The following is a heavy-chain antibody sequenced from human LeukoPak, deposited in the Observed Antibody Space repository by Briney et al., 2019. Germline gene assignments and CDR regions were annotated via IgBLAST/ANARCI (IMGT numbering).Heavy chain of an antibody. CDR1: GGSFSGYY. CDR2: INHSGST. D-gene: IGHD1-1*01. J-gene: IGHJ5*02. V-gene: IGHV4-34*01. CDR3: ARGVQRRRTDPQFDP. Sequence: SETLSLTCAVYGGSFSGYYWSWIRQPPGKGLEWIGEINHSGSTNYNPSLKSRVTISVDTSKNQFSLKLSSVTAADTAVYYCARGVQRRRTDPQFDPWGQGTLVTVSS.